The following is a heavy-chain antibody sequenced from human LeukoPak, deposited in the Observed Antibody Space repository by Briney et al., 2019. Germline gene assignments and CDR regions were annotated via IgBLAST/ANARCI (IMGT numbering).Heavy chain of an antibody. Sequence: PSETLSLTRAVYRGSFSGYYWSWVREPPSPGLESFGGVDHSGSTNYNPSLKSLVTISGNTSNNQFSLRLSSVTAADTAVYYCARGGNIWSGLSGRNWFDPWGQGTLVTVSS. CDR2: VDHSGST. V-gene: IGHV4-34*01. D-gene: IGHD3-3*01. J-gene: IGHJ5*02. CDR3: ARGGNIWSGLSGRNWFDP. CDR1: RGSFSGYY.